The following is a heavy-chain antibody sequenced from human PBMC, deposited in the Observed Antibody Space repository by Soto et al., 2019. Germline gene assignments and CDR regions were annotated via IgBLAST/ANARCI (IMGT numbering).Heavy chain of an antibody. J-gene: IGHJ4*02. D-gene: IGHD3-9*01. CDR1: GGSLSGYY. Sequence: PSETLSLTCAVYGGSLSGYYWSWIRQPPGKGLEWIGEINHSGSTNYNPSLKSRVTISVYTSKNQFSLKLSSVTAAVTAVYYCARGYDILTILDYWGQGTLVTVSS. CDR3: ARGYDILTILDY. CDR2: INHSGST. V-gene: IGHV4-34*01.